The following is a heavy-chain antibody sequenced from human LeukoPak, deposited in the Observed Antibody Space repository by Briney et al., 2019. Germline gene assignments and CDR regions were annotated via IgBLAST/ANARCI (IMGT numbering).Heavy chain of an antibody. J-gene: IGHJ4*02. CDR3: ARHRTAAGPFDY. CDR1: GLTVSSNY. Sequence: PGGSLRLSCAASGLTVSSNYMSWVRQAPGKGLEWVSIIYSGGVTYYADSVKGRFTISRDNSKNTLYLQMNSLGAEDPAVYYCARHRTAAGPFDYWGQGTLVTVSS. D-gene: IGHD6-13*01. V-gene: IGHV3-66*02. CDR2: IYSGGVT.